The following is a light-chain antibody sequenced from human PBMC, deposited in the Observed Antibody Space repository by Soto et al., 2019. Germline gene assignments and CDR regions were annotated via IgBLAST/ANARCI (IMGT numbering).Light chain of an antibody. V-gene: IGLV2-14*03. J-gene: IGLJ2*01. CDR1: SSDVVGYNY. CDR2: DVS. CDR3: SSYTSSNTVV. Sequence: QSALTQPASVSGSPGQSITISCTGTSSDVVGYNYVSWYQHHPGKAPKLMIYDVSNRPSGVSNRFSGSKSGNTASLTISGLQAEDEADYYCSSYTSSNTVVFGGGTKVTVL.